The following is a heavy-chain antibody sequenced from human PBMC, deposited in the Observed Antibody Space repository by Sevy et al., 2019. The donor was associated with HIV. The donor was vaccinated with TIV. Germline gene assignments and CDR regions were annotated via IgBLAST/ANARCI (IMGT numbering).Heavy chain of an antibody. CDR2: ISYDGSNK. CDR1: GFTFSSYA. V-gene: IGHV3-30-3*01. Sequence: VGSLRLSCAASGFTFSSYAMHWVRQAPGKGLEWVAVISYDGSNKYYADSVKGRFTISRDNSKNTLYLQMNSLRAEDTAVYYCARERTSGIAAAGTPDYWGQRTLVTDSS. CDR3: ARERTSGIAAAGTPDY. D-gene: IGHD6-13*01. J-gene: IGHJ4*02.